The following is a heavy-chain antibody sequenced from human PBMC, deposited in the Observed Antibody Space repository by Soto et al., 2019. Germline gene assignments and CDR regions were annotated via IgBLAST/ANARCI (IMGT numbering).Heavy chain of an antibody. CDR2: IWYDGSNK. D-gene: IGHD5-18*01. V-gene: IGHV3-33*08. J-gene: IGHJ6*02. Sequence: HPGGSLRLSCAASGVTFSSYSMNWVRQAPGKGLEWVAVIWYDGSNKYYADSVKGRFTISRDNSKNTLYLQMNSLRAEDTAVYYCARDLIQLWLPPYYYHQYRMAGRAQGTTV. CDR1: GVTFSSYS. CDR3: ARDLIQLWLPPYYYHQYRMAG.